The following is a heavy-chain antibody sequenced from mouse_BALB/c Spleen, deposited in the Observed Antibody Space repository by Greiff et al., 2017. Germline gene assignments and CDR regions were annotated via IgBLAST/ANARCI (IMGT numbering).Heavy chain of an antibody. CDR3: ARDRGRGVRAMDY. D-gene: IGHD2-14*01. J-gene: IGHJ4*01. Sequence: QVQLKESGPGLVAPSQSLSITCTVSGFSLTSYCVHWVRQPPGKGLVWLGVIWAGGSTNYNSALMSRLSISKDNSKSQVFLKMNSLQTDDTAMYYCARDRGRGVRAMDYWGQGTSVTVSA. CDR1: GFSLTSYC. CDR2: IWAGGST. V-gene: IGHV2-9*02.